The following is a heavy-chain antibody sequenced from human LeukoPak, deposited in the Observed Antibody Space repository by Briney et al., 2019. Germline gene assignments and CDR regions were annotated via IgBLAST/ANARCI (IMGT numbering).Heavy chain of an antibody. D-gene: IGHD6-13*01. CDR3: ASSRGYSSSLWYYYMDV. V-gene: IGHV4-34*01. J-gene: IGHJ6*03. CDR2: INHSGTT. Sequence: PSETLSLTCAVYGGTFSGYYWSWIRQPPGKGLEWIGEINHSGTTNYNPSLKSRVTISIDTSKNQFSLKLSSVTAADTGVYYCASSRGYSSSLWYYYMDVWGKGTTVTASS. CDR1: GGTFSGYY.